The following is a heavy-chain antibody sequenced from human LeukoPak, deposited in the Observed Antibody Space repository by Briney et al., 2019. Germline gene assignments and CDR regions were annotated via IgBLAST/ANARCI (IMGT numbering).Heavy chain of an antibody. V-gene: IGHV1-18*01. J-gene: IGHJ4*02. D-gene: IGHD6-13*01. CDR2: ISAYNGNT. CDR1: GSTFTSYG. Sequence: ASVKVSCTASGSTFTSYGISWVRQAPGQGLEWMGWISAYNGNTNYAQKLQGRVTMTTDTSTSTAHMELRSLRSGDTAVYYCARDPIGSRWPYYFDYWGQGTLVTVSS. CDR3: ARDPIGSRWPYYFDY.